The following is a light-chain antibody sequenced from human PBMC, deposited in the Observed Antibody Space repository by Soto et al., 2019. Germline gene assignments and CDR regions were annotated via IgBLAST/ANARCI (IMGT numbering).Light chain of an antibody. J-gene: IGKJ4*02. CDR2: GAS. V-gene: IGKV3-15*01. CDR3: QQYNTWPS. Sequence: ERVMTQFPATLSVSPGERATLSCRASQSVSDNLAWYQQKPGQAPRLLIYGASTRATGISARFSGSGSGTEFTITISSLQSEDFGVYYCQQYNTWPSFGGGTKVEIK. CDR1: QSVSDN.